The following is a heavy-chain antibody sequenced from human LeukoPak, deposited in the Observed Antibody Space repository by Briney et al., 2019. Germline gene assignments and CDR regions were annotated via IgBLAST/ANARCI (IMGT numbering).Heavy chain of an antibody. J-gene: IGHJ6*02. CDR2: IYHSGST. CDR1: GGSISSGGYY. CDR3: ARYCSGGSCYPRGMDV. V-gene: IGHV4-30-2*01. D-gene: IGHD2-15*01. Sequence: SETLSLTCTVSGGSISSGGYYWSWIRQPPGKGLEWIGYIYHSGSTYYNPSLKSRVTISVDTSKNQFSLKLSSVTAADTAVYYCARYCSGGSCYPRGMDVWGQGTTVTVSS.